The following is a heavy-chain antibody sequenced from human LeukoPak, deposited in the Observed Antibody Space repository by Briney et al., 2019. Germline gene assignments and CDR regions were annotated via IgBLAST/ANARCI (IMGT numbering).Heavy chain of an antibody. D-gene: IGHD1-26*01. Sequence: SETLSLTCAVYGGSFSGYYWSWIRQPPGKGLEWIGEINHSGSTNYNPSLKSRVTISVGTSKNQFSLKLSSVTAADTAVYYCATNPTRLSGNKYWGQGTLVTVSS. J-gene: IGHJ4*02. CDR1: GGSFSGYY. CDR3: ATNPTRLSGNKY. CDR2: INHSGST. V-gene: IGHV4-34*01.